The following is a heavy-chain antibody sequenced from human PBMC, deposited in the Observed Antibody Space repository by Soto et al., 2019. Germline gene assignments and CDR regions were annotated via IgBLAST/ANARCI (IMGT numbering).Heavy chain of an antibody. Sequence: SGPTLVNPTQTLTLTCTFSGFSLSTSGMCVSWIRQPPGKAPEWLALIDWDDDKYYSTSLKTRLTISKDTSKNQVVLTMTNMDPVDTATYYCARIHGVRYFDWLPRYYYYGMDVWGQGTTVTVSS. CDR2: IDWDDDK. D-gene: IGHD3-9*01. J-gene: IGHJ6*02. CDR3: ARIHGVRYFDWLPRYYYYGMDV. V-gene: IGHV2-70*01. CDR1: GFSLSTSGMC.